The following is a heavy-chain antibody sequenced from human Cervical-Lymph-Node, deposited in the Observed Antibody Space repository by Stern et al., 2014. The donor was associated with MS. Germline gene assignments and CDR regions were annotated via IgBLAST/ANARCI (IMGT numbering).Heavy chain of an antibody. CDR3: ARDGYSSTEYYLEY. D-gene: IGHD5-24*01. Sequence: VQLVESGPGLVKPSETLSLTCTVSGVSVSRGSYYWSWIRQSPEKGLEWIGFVYYGGSTSYNPSLNGRVTISFDASKKQVSLTLSSVTAADTAVYYCARDGYSSTEYYLEYWGQGILVTVSS. CDR1: GVSVSRGSYY. CDR2: VYYGGST. V-gene: IGHV4-61*01. J-gene: IGHJ4*02.